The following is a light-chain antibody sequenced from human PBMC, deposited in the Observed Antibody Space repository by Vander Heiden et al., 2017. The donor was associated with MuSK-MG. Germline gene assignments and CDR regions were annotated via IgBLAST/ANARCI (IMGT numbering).Light chain of an antibody. CDR2: EVS. CDR3: SSYTNSTAVV. Sequence: QSALTQPASVSGSPGQSITISCTGASSDVGGFNYVSWYQQNPGKAPKLIIFEVSNRPSGISDRFSGSKSGNTASLTISGLQAEDEADYYCSSYTNSTAVVFGGGTKLTVL. CDR1: SSDVGGFNY. V-gene: IGLV2-14*01. J-gene: IGLJ2*01.